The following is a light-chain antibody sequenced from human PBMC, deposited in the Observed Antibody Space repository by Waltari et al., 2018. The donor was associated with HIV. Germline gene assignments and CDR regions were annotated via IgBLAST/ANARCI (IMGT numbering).Light chain of an antibody. CDR1: SSDIGAYNH. V-gene: IGLV2-14*03. CDR2: DVT. CDR3: SSYTASNTLWV. J-gene: IGLJ3*02. Sequence: QSALTQPASVSGSRGQSITMSCTGTSSDIGAYNHVSWFQQRPGKAPKLIIYDVTDRPSGVSKRFSGSKSGITASLTISGLQAGDEGDYYCSSYTASNTLWVFGGGTKLTVL.